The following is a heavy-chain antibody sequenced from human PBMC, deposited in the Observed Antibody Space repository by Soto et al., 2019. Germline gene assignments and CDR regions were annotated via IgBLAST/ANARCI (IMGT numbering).Heavy chain of an antibody. CDR2: ISSTSSFI. J-gene: IGHJ4*02. V-gene: IGHV3-21*06. CDR1: GFTFASYT. Sequence: EVQLVESGGGLVKPGGSLRLSCTASGFTFASYTMNWVRQAPGKGLEWVSSISSTSSFIYYAGSVRGRFTISRDNGKNSLHLQMNSLRAEDTAVYYCARWYPGITSSEPAGIDYWGQGTLVTVSS. CDR3: ARWYPGITSSEPAGIDY. D-gene: IGHD1-20*01.